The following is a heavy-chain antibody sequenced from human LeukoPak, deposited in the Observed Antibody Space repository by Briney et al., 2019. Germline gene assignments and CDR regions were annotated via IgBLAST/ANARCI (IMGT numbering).Heavy chain of an antibody. J-gene: IGHJ4*02. D-gene: IGHD3-10*01. Sequence: ASVKVSCKASGYTFTSYYMHWVRQAPGQGLEWMGIINPSGGSTSYAQKFQGRVTMTRDTSTSTVYMELSGLRSEDTAVYYCARDSSGAVRGVIAFDYWGQGTLVTVSS. CDR1: GYTFTSYY. CDR2: INPSGGST. V-gene: IGHV1-46*01. CDR3: ARDSSGAVRGVIAFDY.